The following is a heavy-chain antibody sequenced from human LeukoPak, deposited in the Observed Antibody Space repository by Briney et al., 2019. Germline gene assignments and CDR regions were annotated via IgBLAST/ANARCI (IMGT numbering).Heavy chain of an antibody. CDR1: GFTFSSYS. Sequence: GGSLRLSCAASGFTFSSYSMNWVRQAPGKGLEWVSAISGSGGSTYYADSVKGRFTISRDNSKNTLYLQMNSLRAEDTAVYYCAREVAVAGSFDYWGQGTLVTVSS. V-gene: IGHV3-23*01. J-gene: IGHJ4*02. D-gene: IGHD6-19*01. CDR2: ISGSGGST. CDR3: AREVAVAGSFDY.